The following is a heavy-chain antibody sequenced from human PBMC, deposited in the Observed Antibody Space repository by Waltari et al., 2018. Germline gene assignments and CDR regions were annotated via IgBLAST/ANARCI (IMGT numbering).Heavy chain of an antibody. V-gene: IGHV3-74*01. CDR3: ARANPADFDY. Sequence: EVQLVESGGGLVQPGGSLRLSCAASGFTFSRYWPHWVRQAPGKGLGWVSRIKSDGIGVNYADSVKGRFTISRDNAKNTVYLQMNSLRAEDTAVYYCARANPADFDYWGQGVLVTVSS. CDR2: IKSDGIGV. CDR1: GFTFSRYW. J-gene: IGHJ4*02.